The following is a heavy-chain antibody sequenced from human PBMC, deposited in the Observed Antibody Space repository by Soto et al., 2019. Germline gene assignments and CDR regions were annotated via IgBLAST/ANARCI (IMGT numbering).Heavy chain of an antibody. D-gene: IGHD6-13*01. CDR1: GGSISSYY. Sequence: QVQLQESGPGLVKPSETLSLTCTVSGGSISSYYWSWIRQPPGKGLEWIGYIYYSGSTNYNPSLRSXXTXPXXTSKNQSSRKMSSVTAADPAVYYCARGYRSSWFDSWGQGTLVTVSS. V-gene: IGHV4-59*01. CDR3: ARGYRSSWFDS. J-gene: IGHJ5*01. CDR2: IYYSGST.